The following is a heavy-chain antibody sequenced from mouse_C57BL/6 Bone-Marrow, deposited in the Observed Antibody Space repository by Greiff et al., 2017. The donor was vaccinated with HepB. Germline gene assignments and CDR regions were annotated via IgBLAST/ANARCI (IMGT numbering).Heavy chain of an antibody. Sequence: VKLVESGAELVKPGASVKLSCKASGYTFTEYTIHWVKQRSGQGLEWIGWFYPGSGSIKYNEKFKDKATLTADKSSSTVYMELSRLTSEDSAVYFCARHEGWGNYFDYWGQGTTLTVSS. CDR2: FYPGSGSI. CDR3: ARHEGWGNYFDY. V-gene: IGHV1-62-2*01. CDR1: GYTFTEYT. J-gene: IGHJ2*01.